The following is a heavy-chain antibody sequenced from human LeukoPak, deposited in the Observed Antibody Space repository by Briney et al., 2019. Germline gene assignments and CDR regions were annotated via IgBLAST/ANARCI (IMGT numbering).Heavy chain of an antibody. CDR3: ARDPCIAVAGTGY. J-gene: IGHJ4*02. CDR2: IKQDGSEK. CDR1: GFTFSSYW. V-gene: IGHV3-7*01. D-gene: IGHD6-19*01. Sequence: RPGGSLRLSCAAPGFTFSSYWMSWVRQAPGKGLEWVANIKQDGSEKYYVDSVKGRFTISRDNAKNSLYLQMNSLRAEDTAVYYCARDPCIAVAGTGYWGQGTLVTVSS.